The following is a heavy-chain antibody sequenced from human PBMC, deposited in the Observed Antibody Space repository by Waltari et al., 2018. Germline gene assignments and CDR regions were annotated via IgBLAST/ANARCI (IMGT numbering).Heavy chain of an antibody. Sequence: QVQLVQSGAEVKKPGASVKVSCKVSGYTLTELSMHWVRQAPGKGLEWMGGFDAEDGETIYAQKFQGRVTMTEDTSTDTAYMELSSLRSEDTAVYYCATLTSRITMIVETPAPYFDYWGQGTLVTVSS. CDR1: GYTLTELS. V-gene: IGHV1-24*01. CDR3: ATLTSRITMIVETPAPYFDY. D-gene: IGHD3-22*01. CDR2: FDAEDGET. J-gene: IGHJ4*02.